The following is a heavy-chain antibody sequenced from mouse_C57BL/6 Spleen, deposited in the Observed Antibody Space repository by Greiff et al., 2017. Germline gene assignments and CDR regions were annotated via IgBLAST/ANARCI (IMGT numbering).Heavy chain of an antibody. V-gene: IGHV2-2*01. J-gene: IGHJ4*01. CDR3: ARNHGYDDYAMDY. D-gene: IGHD2-2*01. CDR2: LWSGGST. CDR1: GFSLTSYG. Sequence: VKLMESGPGLVQPSQSLSITCTVSGFSLTSYGVHWVRQSPGKGLEWLGVLWSGGSTDYNAAFISRLSISKDNSKSQVFFKMNSLQADDTAIYYCARNHGYDDYAMDYWGQGTSVTVSS.